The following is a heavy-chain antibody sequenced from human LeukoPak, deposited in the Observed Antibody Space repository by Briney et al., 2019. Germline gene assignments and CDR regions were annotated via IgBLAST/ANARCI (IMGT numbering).Heavy chain of an antibody. CDR3: ARLPAARLGGSNWFDP. D-gene: IGHD2-2*01. CDR1: GYTFTSYG. J-gene: IGHJ5*02. CDR2: ISAYNGNT. Sequence: GASVKVSCKASGYTFTSYGISWVRQAPGQGLEWMGWISAYNGNTNYAQKLQGRVTMTTDTSTSTAYMELRSLRSDDTAVYYCARLPAARLGGSNWFDPWGQGTLVTVSS. V-gene: IGHV1-18*01.